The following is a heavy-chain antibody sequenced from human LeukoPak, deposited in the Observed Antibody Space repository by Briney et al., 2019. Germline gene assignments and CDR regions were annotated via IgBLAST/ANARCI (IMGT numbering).Heavy chain of an antibody. V-gene: IGHV1-2*02. J-gene: IGHJ4*02. D-gene: IGHD1-26*01. CDR1: GYTFTGYY. CDR3: AGGQIVGLSTGY. CDR2: INPNSGGT. Sequence: ASVKVSCKASGYTFTGYYMHWVRQAPGQGLEWMGWINPNSGGTSSAQKFQGRVTMTSDTSISTVYMELTRLKSDDTAVYYCAGGQIVGLSTGYWGQGTLVTVSS.